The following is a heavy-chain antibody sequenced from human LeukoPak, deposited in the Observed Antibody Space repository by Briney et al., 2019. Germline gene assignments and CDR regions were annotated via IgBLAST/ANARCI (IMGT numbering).Heavy chain of an antibody. CDR1: GGSISSGSYY. V-gene: IGHV4-61*02. J-gene: IGHJ4*02. Sequence: SQTLSLTCTVSGGSISSGSYYWSWIRQPAGKGLEWIGRIYTSGSTNYNPSLKSRVTISVDTSKNQFSLKLSSVTAADTAVYYCAREEGYWGQGTLVTVSS. CDR2: IYTSGST. CDR3: AREEGY.